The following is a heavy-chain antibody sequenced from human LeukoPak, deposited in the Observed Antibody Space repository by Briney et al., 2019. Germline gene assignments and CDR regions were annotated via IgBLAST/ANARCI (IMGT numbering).Heavy chain of an antibody. V-gene: IGHV4-34*01. J-gene: IGHJ3*02. Sequence: SETLSLTCAVYGGSFSGYYWSWIRQPPGKGLEWIGEINHSGSTNYNPSLKSRVTISVDTSKNQFSLKLSSVTAADTAVYYCASSVGYWGSHKAFDIWGQGTMVTVSS. CDR1: GGSFSGYY. CDR3: ASSVGYWGSHKAFDI. D-gene: IGHD3-16*01. CDR2: INHSGST.